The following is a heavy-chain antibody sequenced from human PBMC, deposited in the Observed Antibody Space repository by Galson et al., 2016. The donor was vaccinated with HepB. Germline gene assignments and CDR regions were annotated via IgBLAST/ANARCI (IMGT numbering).Heavy chain of an antibody. Sequence: SLRLSCAASGFSFNDYGFHWVRQAPGKGLEWLAMISYGGDIYYTDSVKGRFTISRDNSANTLYLQMNSLTPEDTGVYYCARDWGSSGWYNWFDPWGQGTLVTVSS. CDR1: GFSFNDYG. J-gene: IGHJ5*02. CDR3: ARDWGSSGWYNWFDP. V-gene: IGHV3-30*04. D-gene: IGHD6-19*01. CDR2: ISYGGDI.